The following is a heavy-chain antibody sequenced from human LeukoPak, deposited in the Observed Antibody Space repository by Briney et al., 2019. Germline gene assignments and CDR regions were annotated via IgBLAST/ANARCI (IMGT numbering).Heavy chain of an antibody. CDR2: IIPIFGKA. Sequence: SVKVSCKASGGTFSSYVISWVRQAPGQGHEWMGGIIPIFGKAKYAQKVQGRVTMSTDESTSTAYMELSSLKSEDTAVYYCAREGGITVFGVAQPGGAFDIWGQGTMVTVSS. CDR1: GGTFSSYV. V-gene: IGHV1-69*05. J-gene: IGHJ3*02. D-gene: IGHD3-3*01. CDR3: AREGGITVFGVAQPGGAFDI.